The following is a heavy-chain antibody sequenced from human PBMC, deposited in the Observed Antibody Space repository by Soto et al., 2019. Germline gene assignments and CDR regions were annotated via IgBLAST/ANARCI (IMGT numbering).Heavy chain of an antibody. Sequence: VASVKVSCMASGYTFTSNSMHWVRQAPGQGLEWMGVINPNGGGSNYAQKFQGRVTMTRDTSTSTVYMELSSLRSDDTPVYYCAIILISPGTDYWGQGTLVTVSS. CDR3: AIILISPGTDY. CDR1: GYTFTSNS. J-gene: IGHJ4*02. CDR2: INPNGGGS. V-gene: IGHV1-46*01.